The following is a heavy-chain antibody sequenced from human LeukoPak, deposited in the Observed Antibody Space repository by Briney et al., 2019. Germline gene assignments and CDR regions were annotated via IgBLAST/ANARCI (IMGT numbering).Heavy chain of an antibody. Sequence: GRSLRLSCAASGFTFSSYAMHWVRQAPGKGLEWVAVISYDGSNKYYADSVKGRFTISRDNSKNTLYLQMNSLRAEDTAVYYCAKPPYDILTGYYDYWGQGTLVTVSS. CDR2: ISYDGSNK. D-gene: IGHD3-9*01. CDR1: GFTFSSYA. J-gene: IGHJ4*02. CDR3: AKPPYDILTGYYDY. V-gene: IGHV3-30-3*02.